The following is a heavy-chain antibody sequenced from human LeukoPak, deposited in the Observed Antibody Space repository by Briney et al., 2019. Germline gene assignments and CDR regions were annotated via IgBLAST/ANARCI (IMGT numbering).Heavy chain of an antibody. CDR3: ARDQANYYDSSGYYYPLNY. CDR2: IIPIFGTA. CDR1: GGTFSSYA. V-gene: IGHV1-69*05. D-gene: IGHD3-22*01. Sequence: SVKVSCKASGGTFSSYAISWVRQAPGQGLEWMGRIIPIFGTANYAQKFQGRVTITTDESTSTAYMELRSLRSEDTAVYYCARDQANYYDSSGYYYPLNYWGQGTLVTVSS. J-gene: IGHJ4*02.